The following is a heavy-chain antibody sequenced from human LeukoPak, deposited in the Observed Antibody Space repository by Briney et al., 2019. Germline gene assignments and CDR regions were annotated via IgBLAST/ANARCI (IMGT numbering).Heavy chain of an antibody. J-gene: IGHJ4*02. CDR2: ISGDGGST. D-gene: IGHD6-6*01. CDR3: AKDIRYRSSPNVDY. Sequence: PGGSLRLSCTASGFTFSSYGMHWVRQAPGKGLEWVSLISGDGGSTYYADSVKGRFTISRDNSKNSLYLQMNSLRTEDTALYYCAKDIRYRSSPNVDYWGQGTLVTVSS. V-gene: IGHV3-43*02. CDR1: GFTFSSYG.